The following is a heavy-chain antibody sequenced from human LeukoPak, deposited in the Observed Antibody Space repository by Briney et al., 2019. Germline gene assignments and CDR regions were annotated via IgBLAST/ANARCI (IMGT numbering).Heavy chain of an antibody. D-gene: IGHD2-15*01. J-gene: IGHJ6*02. V-gene: IGHV4-30-4*01. CDR2: IYYSGST. CDR3: ASLLGYCSGGSCYGVNYYGMDV. Sequence: SQTLSLTCTVAGGSISTGDYYWSWIRQPPGKGLEWIGYIYYSGSTYYNPSLKSRVTISVDTSKNQFSLKLSSVTAADTAVYYCASLLGYCSGGSCYGVNYYGMDVWGQGTTVTVSS. CDR1: GGSISTGDYY.